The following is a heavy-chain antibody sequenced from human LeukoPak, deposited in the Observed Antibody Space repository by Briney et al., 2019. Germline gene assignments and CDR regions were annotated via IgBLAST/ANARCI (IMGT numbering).Heavy chain of an antibody. V-gene: IGHV3-23*01. CDR3: ARDGRPSTYYYDSSGPLGY. Sequence: PGGSLRLSCAASGFTFRNYAMSWVRQAPGKGLQWVSVITGGGDKTYFADSVKGRFTISRDNAKNSLYLQMNSLRAEDTAVYYCARDGRPSTYYYDSSGPLGYWGQGTLVTVSS. J-gene: IGHJ4*02. CDR2: ITGGGDKT. D-gene: IGHD3-22*01. CDR1: GFTFRNYA.